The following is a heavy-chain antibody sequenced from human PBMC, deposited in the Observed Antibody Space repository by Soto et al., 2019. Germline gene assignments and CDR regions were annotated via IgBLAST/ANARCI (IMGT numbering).Heavy chain of an antibody. D-gene: IGHD4-17*01. Sequence: TLSLTCTVSGGSISSGDYYWSWIRQPPGKGLEWIGYIYYSGSTYFNPSLKSRVTISIDTSKNQFSLKLSSVSAADTAVYYCARLTVTTFIHDYWGQGTLVTVSS. CDR2: IYYSGST. J-gene: IGHJ4*02. CDR3: ARLTVTTFIHDY. CDR1: GGSISSGDYY. V-gene: IGHV4-30-4*01.